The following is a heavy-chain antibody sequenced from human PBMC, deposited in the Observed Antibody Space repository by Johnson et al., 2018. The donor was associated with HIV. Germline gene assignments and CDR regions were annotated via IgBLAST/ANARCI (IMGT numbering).Heavy chain of an antibody. D-gene: IGHD5-18*01. J-gene: IGHJ3*02. CDR1: GFTFSNYA. CDR3: TTDKQLWLTVDI. V-gene: IGHV3-15*01. CDR2: IKSKTDGGTT. Sequence: VQLVESGGGVVQPGRSLRLSCAASGFTFSNYAMHWVRQAPGKGLEWVGRIKSKTDGGTTDYAAPVKDRFTISRDDSKNTLYLQMNSLKTEDTAVYYCTTDKQLWLTVDIWGQGTMVTVSS.